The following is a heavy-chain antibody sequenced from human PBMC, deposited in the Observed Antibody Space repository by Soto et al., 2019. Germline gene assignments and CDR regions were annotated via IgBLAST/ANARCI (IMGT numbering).Heavy chain of an antibody. V-gene: IGHV3-66*01. CDR1: GFTVSTNF. CDR3: ARRIQPFGSFDP. D-gene: IGHD3-3*01. Sequence: EMQLVESGGGLVQPGGSLRLSCAASGFTVSTNFLTWVRQAPGKGLEWVSVIYSDGSTYYADSVKGRFTISRDYSKNTLYLQLYSLRDEDTAVYYCARRIQPFGSFDPWGQGTLVTVSS. J-gene: IGHJ5*02. CDR2: IYSDGST.